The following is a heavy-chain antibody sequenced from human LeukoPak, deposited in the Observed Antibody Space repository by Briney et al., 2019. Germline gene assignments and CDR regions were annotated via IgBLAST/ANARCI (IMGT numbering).Heavy chain of an antibody. J-gene: IGHJ6*02. CDR2: IASGGGANR. D-gene: IGHD2/OR15-2a*01. Sequence: GGSLRLSCAASGFTFSSYEMHWVRQAPGKGLEWVSYIASGGGANRFYSESVKGRFTISRDNAKNSLYLHMNSLRAEDTGVCYCARIGTTTRGPAGLDVWGQGTTVTVSS. V-gene: IGHV3-48*03. CDR1: GFTFSSYE. CDR3: ARIGTTTRGPAGLDV.